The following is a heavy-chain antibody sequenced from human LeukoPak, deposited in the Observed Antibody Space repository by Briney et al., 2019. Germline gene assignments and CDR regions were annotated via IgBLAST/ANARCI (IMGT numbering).Heavy chain of an antibody. V-gene: IGHV1-3*01. Sequence: ASVKVSCKASGYTFTSYAMHWVRQAPGQRLEWMGWINAGNGNTKYSQKFQGRVTITRDTSASTAYMELSSLRSEDTAVYYCARAPGFVRGSSVGMDVWGQGTTVTVSS. CDR3: ARAPGFVRGSSVGMDV. J-gene: IGHJ6*02. CDR1: GYTFTSYA. D-gene: IGHD3-16*01. CDR2: INAGNGNT.